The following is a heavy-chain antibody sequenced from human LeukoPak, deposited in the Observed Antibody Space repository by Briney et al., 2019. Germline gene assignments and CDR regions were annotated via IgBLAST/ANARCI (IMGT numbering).Heavy chain of an antibody. J-gene: IGHJ4*02. CDR3: AGGDTAMVTGVY. Sequence: PERSLRLSCAASGFTFSSFGMHWVRQAPGKGLEWVAVISYDGRNKYYADSVKDRFTISRDNSKNTLYLQMNSLRAEDTAVYYCAGGDTAMVTGVYWGQGTLVTVSS. V-gene: IGHV3-33*05. CDR1: GFTFSSFG. D-gene: IGHD5-18*01. CDR2: ISYDGRNK.